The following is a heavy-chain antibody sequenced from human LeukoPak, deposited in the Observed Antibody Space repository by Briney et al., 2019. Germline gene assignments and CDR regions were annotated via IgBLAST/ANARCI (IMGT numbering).Heavy chain of an antibody. Sequence: GGSLRLSCAASGFIFSTYVMSWVRQAPGKGLEWVSVISGSGGSTNYADSVKGRFTISRDNSKNTLYLQMNSLRAEDTAIYYCARGAGYCSGGSCRDYWGQGTLVTVSS. J-gene: IGHJ4*02. CDR3: ARGAGYCSGGSCRDY. D-gene: IGHD2-15*01. CDR1: GFIFSTYV. V-gene: IGHV3-23*01. CDR2: ISGSGGST.